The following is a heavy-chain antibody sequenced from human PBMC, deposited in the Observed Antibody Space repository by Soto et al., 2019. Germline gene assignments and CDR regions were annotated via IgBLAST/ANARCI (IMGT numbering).Heavy chain of an antibody. D-gene: IGHD3-3*01. J-gene: IGHJ6*02. V-gene: IGHV3-23*01. CDR2: FSGSGGST. CDR1: GFTFSNYA. CDR3: AGDWTGDACPCLDV. Sequence: EVQLLESGGGLVQPGGSLRLSCAAAGFTFSNYALTWVRQSPGKGLEWVSTFSGSGGSTYYADSVRGRFTISRDNSKNTLFLQMNSLRVEDTAIYYCAGDWTGDACPCLDVWGQGTTVSVSS.